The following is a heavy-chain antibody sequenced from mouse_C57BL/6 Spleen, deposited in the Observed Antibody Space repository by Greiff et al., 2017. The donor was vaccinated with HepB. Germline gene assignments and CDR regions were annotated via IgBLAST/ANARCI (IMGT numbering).Heavy chain of an antibody. CDR1: GYTFTSYW. CDR3: ARKLVDYFDY. Sequence: QVQLQQPGAELVMPGASVKLSCKASGYTFTSYWMHWVEQRPGQGLEWIGEIDPSDSYTNYNQKFKGKSTLTVDKSSSTAYMQLSSLTSEDSAVYYCARKLVDYFDYWGQGTTLTVSS. V-gene: IGHV1-69*01. J-gene: IGHJ2*01. D-gene: IGHD3-1*01. CDR2: IDPSDSYT.